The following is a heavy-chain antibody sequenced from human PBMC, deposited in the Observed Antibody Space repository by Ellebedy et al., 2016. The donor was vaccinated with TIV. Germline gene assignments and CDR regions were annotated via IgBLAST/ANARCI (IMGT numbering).Heavy chain of an antibody. V-gene: IGHV3-53*01. D-gene: IGHD1/OR15-1a*01. CDR2: VYSGGNT. J-gene: IGHJ4*02. CDR1: GFTVSSSY. CDR3: ARGPVRYEQKGGFLDY. Sequence: PGGSLRLSCAASGFTVSSSYMTWVRQAPGKGLEWVSVVYSGGNTYYADSVKGRFTISRDNSKNTLSLEMNSLRVEDTAVYFCARGPVRYEQKGGFLDYWGQGTLVTVSS.